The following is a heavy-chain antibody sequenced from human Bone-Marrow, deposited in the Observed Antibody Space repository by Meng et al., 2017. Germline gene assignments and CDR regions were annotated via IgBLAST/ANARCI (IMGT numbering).Heavy chain of an antibody. CDR1: GGSISASSFY. V-gene: IGHV4-39*07. D-gene: IGHD6-13*01. J-gene: IGHJ4*02. Sequence: QRSGQGLGNPPGTLSRSCNVSGGSISASSFYVGCVRQAPGKGLEWIGTLHDRGSTYYNPSLKSRVTISADTSNSQFSLKLSSVTAADTAVYYCAREWGTLATAADDYWGQGTLVTVSS. CDR2: LHDRGST. CDR3: AREWGTLATAADDY.